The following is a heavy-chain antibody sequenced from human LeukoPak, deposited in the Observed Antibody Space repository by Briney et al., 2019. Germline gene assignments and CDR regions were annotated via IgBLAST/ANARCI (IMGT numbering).Heavy chain of an antibody. D-gene: IGHD3-10*01. J-gene: IGHJ5*02. CDR3: ARDPLRFGELFGNWFDP. CDR2: IIAYNGNT. V-gene: IGHV1-18*01. CDR1: GYTFTSYG. Sequence: ASVKVSCKASGYTFTSYGISWVRQAPGQGLEWMGWIIAYNGNTNYAQKLQGRVTMTTDTSTSTAYMELRSLRSDDTAVYYCARDPLRFGELFGNWFDPWGQGTLVTVSS.